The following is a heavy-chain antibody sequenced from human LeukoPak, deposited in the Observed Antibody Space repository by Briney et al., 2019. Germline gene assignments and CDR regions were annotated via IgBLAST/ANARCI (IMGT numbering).Heavy chain of an antibody. CDR1: GFTFSSYS. J-gene: IGHJ3*02. V-gene: IGHV3-21*01. CDR2: ISSSSSYI. Sequence: SGGSLRLSCAASGFTFSSYSMNWVRQAPGKGLEWVSSISSSSSYIYYADSVKGRFTISRDNAKNSLYLQMNSLRAEDTAVYYCASTSWGVPAAKGAFDIWGQGTMVTVSP. CDR3: ASTSWGVPAAKGAFDI. D-gene: IGHD2-2*01.